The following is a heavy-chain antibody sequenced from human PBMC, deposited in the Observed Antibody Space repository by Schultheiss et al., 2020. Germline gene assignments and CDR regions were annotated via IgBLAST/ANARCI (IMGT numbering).Heavy chain of an antibody. CDR3: ACSGTSTLGAFDI. J-gene: IGHJ3*02. CDR2: IYYSGST. V-gene: IGHV4-39*01. Sequence: SETLSLTCTVSGGSISSGGYYWRWIRQPPGKGLEWIGSIYYSGSTYYNPSLKSRVTISVDTSKNQFSLKLSSVTAADTAVYYCACSGTSTLGAFDIWGQGTMVTVSS. CDR1: GGSISSGGYY. D-gene: IGHD3-10*01.